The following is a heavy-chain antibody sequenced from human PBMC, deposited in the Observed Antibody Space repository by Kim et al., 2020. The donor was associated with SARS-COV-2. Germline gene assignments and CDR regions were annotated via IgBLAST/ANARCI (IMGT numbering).Heavy chain of an antibody. CDR3: ARVTRGWLDP. J-gene: IGHJ5*02. CDR2: GTT. Sequence: GTTHYNPSPRSRLTPSIDTPKNQFSLTLSSVTAADTAVYYCARVTRGWLDPWGRGTLVTVSS. D-gene: IGHD3-10*01. V-gene: IGHV4-30-4*05.